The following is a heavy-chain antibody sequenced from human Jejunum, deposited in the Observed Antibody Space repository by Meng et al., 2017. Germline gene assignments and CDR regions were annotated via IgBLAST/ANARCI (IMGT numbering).Heavy chain of an antibody. J-gene: IGHJ3*02. CDR3: ARVLYESTGHRAVDI. Sequence: GGSLRLSCGVSGFTFRSYALSWVRKAPGKGLGWVSSIGASGGDTYNADSVKGRFTISRDNSKNTLFLQINSLRAEDTAVYYCARVLYESTGHRAVDIWGQGTKVTVSS. D-gene: IGHD3-22*01. CDR1: GFTFRSYA. CDR2: IGASGGDT. V-gene: IGHV3-23*01.